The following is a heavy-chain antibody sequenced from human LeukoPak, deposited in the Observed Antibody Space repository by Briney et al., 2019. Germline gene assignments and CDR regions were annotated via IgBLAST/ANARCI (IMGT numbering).Heavy chain of an antibody. CDR1: GFTFSSYA. D-gene: IGHD1-26*01. J-gene: IGHJ4*02. CDR2: ISGSGGST. Sequence: GGSLRLSCVASGFTFSSYAMSWVRQAPGKGLEWVSAISGSGGSTYYADSVKGRFTISRDNSKNTLYLQMNSLRAEDTAVYYCARARWELLLLDYWGQGTLVTVSS. V-gene: IGHV3-23*01. CDR3: ARARWELLLLDY.